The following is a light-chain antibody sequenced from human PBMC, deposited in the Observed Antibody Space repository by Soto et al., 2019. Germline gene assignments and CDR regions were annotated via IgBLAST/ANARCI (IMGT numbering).Light chain of an antibody. CDR2: GAS. CDR3: QKHDGVPQ. V-gene: IGKV3-15*01. CDR1: QSVNNN. J-gene: IGKJ3*01. Sequence: EIILTQSPASLSVSPGERATLSCRASQSVNNNLAWYQQKPGQAPRLLIYGASTRATGIPGRFRGSGSGTEFTLTITSLQPEDIATYYCQKHDGVPQFGPGTKVDF.